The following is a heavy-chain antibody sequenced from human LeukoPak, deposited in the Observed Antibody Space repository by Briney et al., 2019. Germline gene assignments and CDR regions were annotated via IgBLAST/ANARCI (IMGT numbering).Heavy chain of an antibody. CDR2: ITSSSTSI. V-gene: IGHV3-48*01. CDR1: GFTFSSYS. CDR3: ARTLLYCSGGNCYPNRFDY. D-gene: IGHD2-15*01. Sequence: GGSLRLSCAASGFTFSSYSMNWVRQAPGKGLEWVSYITSSSTSIYYADSVKGRFTISRDNAKNSLYLQMNSLRAEDTAVYYCARTLLYCSGGNCYPNRFDYWGQGTLVTVSS. J-gene: IGHJ4*02.